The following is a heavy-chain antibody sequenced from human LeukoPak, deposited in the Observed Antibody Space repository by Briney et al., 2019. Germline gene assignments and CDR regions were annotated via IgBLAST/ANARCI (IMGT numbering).Heavy chain of an antibody. CDR2: IRYDGSNK. D-gene: IGHD4-23*01. V-gene: IGHV3-30*02. CDR1: GFTFSSYG. J-gene: IGHJ4*02. Sequence: SGGSLRLSCAASGFTFSSYGMHWVRQAPGKGLEWVAFIRYDGSNKYYADSVKGRFTISRDNSKNTLYLQMDSLRAEDTAVYYCAREVLLGLFYGGNSPFDYWGQGILVTVSS. CDR3: AREVLLGLFYGGNSPFDY.